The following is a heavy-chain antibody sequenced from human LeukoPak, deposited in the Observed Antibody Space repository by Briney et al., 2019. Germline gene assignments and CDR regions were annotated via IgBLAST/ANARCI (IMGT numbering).Heavy chain of an antibody. CDR2: IYYSGDT. CDR3: ARHQWHYYYYMGV. Sequence: KPSETLSLTCTVSGGSISSISYYWGWIRQPPGKGLEWIGSIYYSGDTYYNPSLKSRRVTISVDTSKNQFSLRLSSVTAADTAVYYCARHQWHYYYYMGVWGKGSTVTVSS. V-gene: IGHV4-39*01. J-gene: IGHJ6*03. CDR1: GGSISSISYY. D-gene: IGHD6-19*01.